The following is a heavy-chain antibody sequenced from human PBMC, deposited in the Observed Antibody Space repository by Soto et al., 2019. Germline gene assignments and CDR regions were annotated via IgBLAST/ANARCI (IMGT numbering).Heavy chain of an antibody. CDR1: GFNFSDYW. Sequence: GGSLRLSCEVSGFNFSDYWMSWVRQAPGKGLEWVANIKEDGNEKDYVDSVKGRFTIFRDNAKNSVYLQMNSLRAEDTAVYYCARDLNYGLFDFWGQGTLVTVSS. CDR2: IKEDGNEK. CDR3: ARDLNYGLFDF. V-gene: IGHV3-7*01. D-gene: IGHD4-17*01. J-gene: IGHJ4*02.